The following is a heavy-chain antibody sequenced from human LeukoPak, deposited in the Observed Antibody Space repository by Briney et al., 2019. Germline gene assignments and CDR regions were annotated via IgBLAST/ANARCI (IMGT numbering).Heavy chain of an antibody. CDR2: IRYDGSNK. Sequence: GGSLRLSCAASGFTFSSYGMHWVRQAPGRGLRGLHFIRYDGSNKYYADSVKGRFTISRDNSKNTLYLQMNSLRAEDMAVYYCAKDHYDILTGYYDYWGQGTLVTVSS. CDR1: GFTFSSYG. D-gene: IGHD3-9*01. V-gene: IGHV3-30*02. CDR3: AKDHYDILTGYYDY. J-gene: IGHJ4*02.